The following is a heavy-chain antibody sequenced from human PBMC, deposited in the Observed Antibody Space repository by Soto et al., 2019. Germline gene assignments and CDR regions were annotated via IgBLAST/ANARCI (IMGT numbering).Heavy chain of an antibody. CDR3: ARVLGDHEEGQFDC. CDR2: IYHSGTT. Sequence: QVHLQESGPGLVKPSQTLSLTFRVSGGSISSGHYCWSWIRQHPGKALEWLGFIYHSGTTSYNPSLEGRITISADSSENQFSLNLTSATAADTAMYYCARVLGDHEEGQFDCWGQGTLVTVSS. D-gene: IGHD2-21*02. V-gene: IGHV4-31*03. J-gene: IGHJ4*02. CDR1: GGSISSGHYC.